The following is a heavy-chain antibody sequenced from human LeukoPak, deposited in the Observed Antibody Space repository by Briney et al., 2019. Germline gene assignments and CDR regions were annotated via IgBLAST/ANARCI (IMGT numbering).Heavy chain of an antibody. D-gene: IGHD5-24*01. Sequence: GGSLRLSCAASGFTFSSYSMNWVRPAPGKGLEWVSSISSSSSYIYYADSVKGRFTISRDNAKNSLYLQINSLRAEDTAVYYCARGMATIGVSVDYWGQGTLVTVSS. CDR3: ARGMATIGVSVDY. V-gene: IGHV3-21*01. J-gene: IGHJ4*02. CDR1: GFTFSSYS. CDR2: ISSSSSYI.